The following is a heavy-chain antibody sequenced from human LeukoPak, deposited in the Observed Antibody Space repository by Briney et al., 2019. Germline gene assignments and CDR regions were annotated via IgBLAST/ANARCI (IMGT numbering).Heavy chain of an antibody. CDR3: ARDLGDYDYVWGSYRSHYGMDV. Sequence: GGSLRLSCAASGFTFSSYSMNWVRQAPGKGLEWVSSISSSSSYIYYADSVKGRFTISRDNAKNSLYLQMNSLRAEDTAVYYCARDLGDYDYVWGSYRSHYGMDVWGQRTTVSVSS. CDR1: GFTFSSYS. D-gene: IGHD3-16*02. J-gene: IGHJ6*02. V-gene: IGHV3-21*01. CDR2: ISSSSSYI.